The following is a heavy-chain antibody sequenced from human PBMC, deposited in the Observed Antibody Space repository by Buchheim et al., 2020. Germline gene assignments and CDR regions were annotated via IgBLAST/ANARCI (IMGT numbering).Heavy chain of an antibody. CDR3: ARAPAGTPVFDY. J-gene: IGHJ4*02. CDR1: GGFISSYY. CDR2: IYYSGST. V-gene: IGHV4-59*01. Sequence: QVQLQESGPGLVKPSETLSLTCTVSGGFISSYYWSWIRQPPGKGLEWIGYIYYSGSTNYNPSLKSRVTISVDTSKDQFSLKLSSVTAADTAVYYCARAPAGTPVFDYWGQGTL. D-gene: IGHD6-13*01.